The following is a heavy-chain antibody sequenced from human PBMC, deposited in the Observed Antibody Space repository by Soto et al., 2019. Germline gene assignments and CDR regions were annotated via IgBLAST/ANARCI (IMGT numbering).Heavy chain of an antibody. CDR3: ARDFEPSPGFDP. J-gene: IGHJ5*02. Sequence: PSETLSLTCTVSGGSVSSGSYHWSWIRQPPVKGLEWIGYIYYGGSTNYNPSLKSRVTISLDTSKNQFSLKLNSVTAADTAVYYCARDFEPSPGFDPWGQGTLVTVSS. D-gene: IGHD3-9*01. CDR2: IYYGGST. V-gene: IGHV4-61*01. CDR1: GGSVSSGSYH.